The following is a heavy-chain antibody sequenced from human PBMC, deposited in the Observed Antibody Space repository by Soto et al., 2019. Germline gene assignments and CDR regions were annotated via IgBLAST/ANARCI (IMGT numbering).Heavy chain of an antibody. CDR3: ARVRLEDTAMATELSYNFYYYYGMDV. CDR1: GYTFTSYG. V-gene: IGHV1-18*01. Sequence: ASVKVSCKASGYTFTSYGISWVRQAPGQGLEWMGWISAYNGNTNYAQKLQGRVTMTTDTSTSTAYMELRSLRSDDTAVYYCARVRLEDTAMATELSYNFYYYYGMDVWGQGTTVTVSS. J-gene: IGHJ6*02. D-gene: IGHD5-18*01. CDR2: ISAYNGNT.